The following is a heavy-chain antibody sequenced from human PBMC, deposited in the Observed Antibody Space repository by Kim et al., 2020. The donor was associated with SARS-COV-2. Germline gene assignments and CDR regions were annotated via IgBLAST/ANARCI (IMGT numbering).Heavy chain of an antibody. Sequence: GGSLRLSCAASGFTFSSYAMHWVRQAPGKGLEWVAVISYDGSNKYYADSVKGRFTISRDNSKNTLYLQMNTLRAEDTAVFYCAKAGFSSGWYHFYAEYFQHWGQGTLVTVSS. CDR3: AKAGFSSGWYHFYAEYFQH. V-gene: IGHV3-30-3*01. J-gene: IGHJ1*01. CDR2: ISYDGSNK. CDR1: GFTFSSYA. D-gene: IGHD6-19*01.